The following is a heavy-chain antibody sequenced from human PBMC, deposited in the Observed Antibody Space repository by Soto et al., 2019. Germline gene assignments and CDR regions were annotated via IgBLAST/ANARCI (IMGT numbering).Heavy chain of an antibody. Sequence: PSETLSLTCAVYGGSFSGYYWSWIRQPPGKGLEWIGEINHSGSTNYNPSLKSRVTISVDTSKNQFSLKLSSVTAADTAVYYCARPGRGYCSGGSCYYYYYYMEVWGKGTTVTVSS. D-gene: IGHD2-15*01. CDR1: GGSFSGYY. CDR3: ARPGRGYCSGGSCYYYYYYMEV. CDR2: INHSGST. J-gene: IGHJ6*03. V-gene: IGHV4-34*01.